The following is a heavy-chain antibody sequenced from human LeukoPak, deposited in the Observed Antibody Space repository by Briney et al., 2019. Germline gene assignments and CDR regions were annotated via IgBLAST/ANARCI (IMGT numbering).Heavy chain of an antibody. J-gene: IGHJ4*02. V-gene: IGHV4-30-2*01. CDR2: IYHSGST. CDR1: GGSISSGGYY. D-gene: IGHD3-10*01. CDR3: VRDSLYYYGSGSYYLDY. Sequence: SETLSLTCTVSGGSISSGGYYWSWIRQPPGKGLEWIGYIYHSGSTYYNPSLKSRVTISVDTSKNQFSFKLSSVTAADTALYYCVRDSLYYYGSGSYYLDYWGQGTLVTVFS.